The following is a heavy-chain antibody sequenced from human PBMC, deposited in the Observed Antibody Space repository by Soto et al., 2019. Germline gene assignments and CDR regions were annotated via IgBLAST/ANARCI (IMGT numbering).Heavy chain of an antibody. CDR1: GGTFSIYA. J-gene: IGHJ5*02. CDR3: ARTIGLPTNWFDP. V-gene: IGHV1-69*13. CDR2: IIPIFGTA. D-gene: IGHD5-18*01. Sequence: SLKVSCKASGGTFSIYAISWVRQAPGQGLEWMGGIIPIFGTANYAQKFQGRVTITADESTSTAYMELSSLRSEDTAVYYCARTIGLPTNWFDPWGQGTLVTVSS.